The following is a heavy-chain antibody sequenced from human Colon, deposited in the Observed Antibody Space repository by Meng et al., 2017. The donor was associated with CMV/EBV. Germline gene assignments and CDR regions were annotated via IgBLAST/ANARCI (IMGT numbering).Heavy chain of an antibody. CDR1: GFSLRTTTVG. CDR3: AHRRYWAWSD. Sequence: LTCTVSGFSLRTTTVGVGWIRQPPGRALEWLALIYWNDDKRYSPSLKSRLTITKDTSKNQVVLTVTNMDPVDTATYYCAHRRYWAWSDWGQGALVTVSS. J-gene: IGHJ4*02. CDR2: IYWNDDK. D-gene: IGHD3-3*01. V-gene: IGHV2-5*01.